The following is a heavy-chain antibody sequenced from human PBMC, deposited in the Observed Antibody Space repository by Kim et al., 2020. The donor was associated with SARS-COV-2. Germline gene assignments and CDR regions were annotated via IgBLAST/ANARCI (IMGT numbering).Heavy chain of an antibody. V-gene: IGHV3-21*01. Sequence: GGSLRLSCAASGFTFSSYSMNWVRQAPGKGLEWVSSISSSSSYIYYADSVKGRFTISRDNAKNSLYLQMNSLRAEDTAVYYCARGEVDYDSSGYYTILARTAKYYYYYYGMDVWGQGTTVTVSS. CDR2: ISSSSSYI. J-gene: IGHJ6*02. CDR3: ARGEVDYDSSGYYTILARTAKYYYYYYGMDV. D-gene: IGHD3-22*01. CDR1: GFTFSSYS.